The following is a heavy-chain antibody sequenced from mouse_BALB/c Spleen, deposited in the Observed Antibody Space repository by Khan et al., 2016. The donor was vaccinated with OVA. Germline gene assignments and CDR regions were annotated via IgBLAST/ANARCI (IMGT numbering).Heavy chain of an antibody. CDR1: GYTFTTYT. J-gene: IGHJ3*01. V-gene: IGHV1-4*01. D-gene: IGHD2-14*01. CDR3: AREGAYYRSDGWFSY. CDR2: INPSNGYT. Sequence: VQLQESWAELARPGASVKMSCKASGYTFTTYTMHWVKQRPGQGLEWIGYINPSNGYTNYNQKFKDKSTLTADKSSSTTYMQLSSLTSDYSAVYYCAREGAYYRSDGWFSYWGQGTLVTVSA.